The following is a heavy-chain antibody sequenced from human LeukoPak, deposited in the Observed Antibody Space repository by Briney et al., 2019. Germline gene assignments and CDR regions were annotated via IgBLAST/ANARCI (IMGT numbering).Heavy chain of an antibody. CDR3: ARQYDSGWYKGYFQY. CDR2: IYYSGST. D-gene: IGHD6-19*01. V-gene: IGHV4-59*12. CDR1: GGSISSYY. J-gene: IGHJ1*01. Sequence: SETLSLTCTVSGGSISSYYWSWIRQPPGKGLEWIGYIYYSGSTNYNPSLKSRVTISVDTSKNQFSLKLSSVTAADTAVYYCARQYDSGWYKGYFQYWGQGTLVTVSS.